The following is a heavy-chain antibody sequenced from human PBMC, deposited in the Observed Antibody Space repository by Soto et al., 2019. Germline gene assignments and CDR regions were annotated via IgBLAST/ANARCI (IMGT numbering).Heavy chain of an antibody. CDR2: IYYNGST. CDR3: ARDPGRYCYRDV. Sequence: QVQLQESGPGLVKPSQTLSLTCTVSAGSISSGGYYWSWIRQHPGKGLEWIGYIYYNGSTYYNPSRNRRVTISVDTSKNQFSLKLRSVPAAETAVYHCARDPGRYCYRDVWGKGTTVTVSS. V-gene: IGHV4-31*03. J-gene: IGHJ6*03. CDR1: AGSISSGGYY.